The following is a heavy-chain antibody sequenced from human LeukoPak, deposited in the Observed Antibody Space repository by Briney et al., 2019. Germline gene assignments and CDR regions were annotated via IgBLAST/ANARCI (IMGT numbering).Heavy chain of an antibody. V-gene: IGHV3-30-3*01. D-gene: IGHD3-10*01. CDR1: GFTFSSYA. CDR2: ISYDGSNK. Sequence: PGRSLRLSCAASGFTFSSYAMHWVRQAPGKGLEWVAVISYDGSNKYYADSVKGRFTISRDNSRDSLHLQMNSLRTEDTAFYYCAKDIGGGLSVVGFDYWGQGTLVTVSS. J-gene: IGHJ4*02. CDR3: AKDIGGGLSVVGFDY.